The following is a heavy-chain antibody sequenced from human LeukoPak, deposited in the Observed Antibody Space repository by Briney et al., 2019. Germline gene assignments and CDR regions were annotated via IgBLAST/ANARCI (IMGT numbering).Heavy chain of an antibody. CDR1: GFTFSSYW. CDR2: INPDGTTT. V-gene: IGHV3-74*01. CDR3: VRIATATTPDY. D-gene: IGHD4-17*01. Sequence: GGSLRLSCAASGFTFSSYWMHWVRQPLGKGLVWVSRINPDGTTTNYADSVKGRFPISRDNAKNALYLQMNSLTVEDTALYYCVRIATATTPDYWGQGTLVTVSS. J-gene: IGHJ4*02.